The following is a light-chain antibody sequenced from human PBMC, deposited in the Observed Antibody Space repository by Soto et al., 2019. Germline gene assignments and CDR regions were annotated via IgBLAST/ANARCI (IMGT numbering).Light chain of an antibody. Sequence: QSVLTQPPSVSAAPGQKVTISCSGSSSNIGNNYVSWYQQLPGTAPKLLIYENNKRPSGIPDRFSGSKSGTSATLGISGLQTGDEADYYCGTWDSPDYVFGTGIKLTVL. CDR2: ENN. CDR3: GTWDSPDYV. V-gene: IGLV1-51*02. CDR1: SSNIGNNY. J-gene: IGLJ1*01.